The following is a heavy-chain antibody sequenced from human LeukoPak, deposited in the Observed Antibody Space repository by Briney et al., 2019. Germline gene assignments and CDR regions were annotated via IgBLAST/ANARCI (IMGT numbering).Heavy chain of an antibody. J-gene: IGHJ4*02. V-gene: IGHV1-69*04. D-gene: IGHD3-22*01. CDR2: IIPIFAIV. CDR1: GYSFTSHY. Sequence: SVKVSCKASGYSFTSHYMQWVRQAPGQGLEWIGRIIPIFAIVNYAQNFQGRVTITADKSTNTAYMELSSLRFEDTAFYYCARADSSGYSLDENFDYWGQGTLVTVSS. CDR3: ARADSSGYSLDENFDY.